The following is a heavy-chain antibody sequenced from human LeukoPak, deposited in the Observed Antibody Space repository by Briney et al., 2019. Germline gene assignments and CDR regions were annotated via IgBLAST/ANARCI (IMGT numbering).Heavy chain of an antibody. CDR3: VRAARLRAADFDY. V-gene: IGHV3-13*01. CDR1: GFTFSSYD. CDR2: IGTAGDT. J-gene: IGHJ4*02. Sequence: GGSLRLSCAASGFTFSSYDMHWVRQITGKGLEWVAGIGTAGDTYHVDSVKGRFTISRENAKNSLYLQMNSLRVGDTAVYYCVRAARLRAADFDYWGQGTLVTVSS. D-gene: IGHD2-15*01.